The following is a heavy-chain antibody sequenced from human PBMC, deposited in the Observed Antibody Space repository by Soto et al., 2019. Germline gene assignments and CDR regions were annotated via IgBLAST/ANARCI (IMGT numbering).Heavy chain of an antibody. D-gene: IGHD3-10*01. CDR2: IYHSGGT. CDR1: GGSFSGYY. Sequence: QVQLQQWGAGLLKPSETLSLTCGVFGGSFSGYYWTWIRQPPGKGLEWIGEIYHSGGTNYHPSLKSRVTISVDTSNNHFSLNLSSVTAADTAVYYCARGALVWFGAHDYYGMDVWGQGTTVTVSS. J-gene: IGHJ6*02. V-gene: IGHV4-34*01. CDR3: ARGALVWFGAHDYYGMDV.